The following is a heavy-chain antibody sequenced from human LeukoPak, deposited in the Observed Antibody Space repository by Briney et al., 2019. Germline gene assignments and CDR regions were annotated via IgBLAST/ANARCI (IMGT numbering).Heavy chain of an antibody. J-gene: IGHJ3*02. V-gene: IGHV1-69*06. CDR3: ARGGEGNIVVVVAATWLYAFDI. CDR2: IIPIFGTA. D-gene: IGHD2-15*01. Sequence: SVKVSCKASGYTFTSYGISWVRQAPGQGLEWMGGIIPIFGTANYAQKFQGRVTITADKSTSTAYMELSSLRSEDTAVYYCARGGEGNIVVVVAATWLYAFDIWGQGTMVTVSS. CDR1: GYTFTSYG.